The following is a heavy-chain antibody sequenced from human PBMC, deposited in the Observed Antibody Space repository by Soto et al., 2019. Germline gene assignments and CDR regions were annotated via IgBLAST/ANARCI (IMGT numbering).Heavy chain of an antibody. CDR1: GGSISSYY. CDR2: IYYSGST. V-gene: IGHV4-59*01. CDR3: ARRYGYAFDI. Sequence: QVQLQESGPGLVKPSETLSLTCTVSGGSISSYYWSWIRQPPGKGLEWIGYIYYSGSTNYNPSLQSRVTISVDTSKNQCSMKLSSVTAADTAVYYCARRYGYAFDIWGQGTMVNVSS. D-gene: IGHD4-17*01. J-gene: IGHJ3*02.